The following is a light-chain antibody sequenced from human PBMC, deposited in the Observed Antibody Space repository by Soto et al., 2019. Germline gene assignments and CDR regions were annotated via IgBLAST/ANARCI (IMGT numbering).Light chain of an antibody. V-gene: IGKV1-5*01. CDR1: QSITNW. CDR3: QQYNSYSPLT. Sequence: DIQMTQSPSTLSASVGDRVTITCRASQSITNWLAWYQQKPGKAPKLPVYDASSLESGVPSRFSGSGSGTEFTLTISSLQPDDFAIYYCQQYNSYSPLTFGPGTKVDIK. CDR2: DAS. J-gene: IGKJ3*01.